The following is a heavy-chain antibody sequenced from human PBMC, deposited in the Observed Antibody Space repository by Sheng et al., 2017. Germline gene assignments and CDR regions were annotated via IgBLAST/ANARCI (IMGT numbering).Heavy chain of an antibody. V-gene: IGHV4-59*01. CDR3: ARGVGATSHFDY. Sequence: QVQLQESGPGLVKPSETLSLTCTVSGGSISSYYWSWIRQPPGKGLEWIGYIYYSGSTNYNPSLKSRVTISVDTSKNQFSLKLSSVTAADTAVYYCARGVGATSHFDYWGQGTLVTVSS. J-gene: IGHJ4*02. CDR1: GGSISSYY. CDR2: IYYSGST. D-gene: IGHD1-26*01.